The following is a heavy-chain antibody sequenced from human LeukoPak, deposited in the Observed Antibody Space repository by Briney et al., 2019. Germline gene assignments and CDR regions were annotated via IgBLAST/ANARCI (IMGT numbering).Heavy chain of an antibody. CDR1: GFIFSSYS. CDR3: ATYPYYYDSGGYFYFDY. CDR2: ISGSTTI. D-gene: IGHD3-22*01. V-gene: IGHV3-48*02. Sequence: GGSLRLSCAASGFIFSSYSLSWVRQAPGKGLEWVSYISGSTTIYYADSVKGRFTISRDNAKNSLYLQMSSLKDEDTAVYYCATYPYYYDSGGYFYFDYWGQGTLVTVSS. J-gene: IGHJ4*02.